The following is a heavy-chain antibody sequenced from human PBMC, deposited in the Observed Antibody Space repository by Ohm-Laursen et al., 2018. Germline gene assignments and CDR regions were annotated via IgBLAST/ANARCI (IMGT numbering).Heavy chain of an antibody. CDR3: AKERDVSTGYALQH. CDR1: GFSFSSYA. J-gene: IGHJ1*01. Sequence: SLRLSCSASGFSFSSYAMGWVRQAPGKGLEWVSTISDSGGGTYYADSVKGRFTISRDNSKNTLHLQMNSLRAEDTAVYYCAKERDVSTGYALQHWGQGTLVTVSS. CDR2: ISDSGGGT. V-gene: IGHV3-23*01. D-gene: IGHD3-9*01.